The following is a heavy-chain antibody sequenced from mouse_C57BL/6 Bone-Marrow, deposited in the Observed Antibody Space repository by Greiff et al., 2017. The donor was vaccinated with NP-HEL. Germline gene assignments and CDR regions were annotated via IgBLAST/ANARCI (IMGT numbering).Heavy chain of an antibody. J-gene: IGHJ4*01. V-gene: IGHV1-69*01. CDR2: IDPSDSYT. CDR1: GYTFTSYW. CDR3: AVGAMDY. Sequence: VKLQQPGAELVMPGASVKLSCKASGYTFTSYWMHWVKQRPGQGLEWIGEIDPSDSYTNYNQKFKGKSTLTVDKSSSTAYMQLSSRTSDDSAVYYWAVGAMDYWGQGTSVTVSS.